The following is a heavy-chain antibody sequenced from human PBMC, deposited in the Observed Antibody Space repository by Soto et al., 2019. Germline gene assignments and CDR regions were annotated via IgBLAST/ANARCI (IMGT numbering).Heavy chain of an antibody. CDR3: ARGGSSSPYFDD. CDR2: IYYSGST. D-gene: IGHD6-13*01. J-gene: IGHJ4*02. CDR1: GGSISSGGYY. Sequence: QVQLQESGPGLVKPSQTLSLTCTVSGGSISSGGYYWSWIRQHPGKGLEWIGYIYYSGSTYYNPSLKSRVTIAVDTSKNQFSLKLSSVTAADTAVYYCARGGSSSPYFDDWGQGTLVTVSS. V-gene: IGHV4-31*03.